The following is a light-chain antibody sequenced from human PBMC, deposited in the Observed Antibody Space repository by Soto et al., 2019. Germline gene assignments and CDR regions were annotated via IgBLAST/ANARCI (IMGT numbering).Light chain of an antibody. J-gene: IGKJ1*01. CDR1: QGIRDD. V-gene: IGKV1-6*01. Sequence: IQMTQSPSTLSASVGDRVTITFRASQGIRDDLSWYQQKAGKAPKPLIFTASKLNSGVPSRFSGSFSGTNFSLTISDLQPEDCATYYCLQDYSYPRTFGQGTKVDIK. CDR3: LQDYSYPRT. CDR2: TAS.